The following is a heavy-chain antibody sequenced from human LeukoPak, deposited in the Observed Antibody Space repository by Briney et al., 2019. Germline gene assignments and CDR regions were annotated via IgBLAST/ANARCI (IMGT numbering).Heavy chain of an antibody. D-gene: IGHD3-9*01. CDR2: ISAYNGNT. J-gene: IGHJ5*02. V-gene: IGHV1-18*01. CDR3: ASWGGDILTGSRWFDP. Sequence: GASVKVSCKASGYTFTSYGISWVRQAPGQGLEWMGWISAYNGNTNYAQKLQGRVTMTTDTSTSTAYMELRSLRSDDTAVYYCASWGGDILTGSRWFDPWGQGTLVTVSS. CDR1: GYTFTSYG.